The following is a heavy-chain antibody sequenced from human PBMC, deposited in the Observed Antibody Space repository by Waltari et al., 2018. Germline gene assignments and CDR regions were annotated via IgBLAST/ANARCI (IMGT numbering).Heavy chain of an antibody. CDR2: IYDSGAT. CDR3: ARGDRAPSDYGTELDY. J-gene: IGHJ4*02. CDR1: GGSMNTYY. Sequence: QVQLQESGPGLVKPSETLSLTCTVSGGSMNTYYWTWIRQPPGKGLEYIGYIYDSGATNYNPSLKSRITISIDTSMNQFYLKVTSVTAADTAVYYCARGDRAPSDYGTELDYWGQGTMVTVSS. V-gene: IGHV4-59*01. D-gene: IGHD4-17*01.